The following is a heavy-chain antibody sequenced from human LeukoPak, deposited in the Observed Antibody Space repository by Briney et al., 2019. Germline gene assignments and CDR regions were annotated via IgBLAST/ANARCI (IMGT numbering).Heavy chain of an antibody. Sequence: SETLSLTCAVYGGSFSAYYWNWIRQPPGKGLEWIAEINHSGSTKYNLSLKSRVTISVDTSKNQFSLKLSSVTAADTAVYYCSGTITFGGVIGPYFDYWGQGTLVTVSS. CDR2: INHSGST. CDR1: GGSFSAYY. J-gene: IGHJ4*02. V-gene: IGHV4-34*01. D-gene: IGHD3-16*01. CDR3: SGTITFGGVIGPYFDY.